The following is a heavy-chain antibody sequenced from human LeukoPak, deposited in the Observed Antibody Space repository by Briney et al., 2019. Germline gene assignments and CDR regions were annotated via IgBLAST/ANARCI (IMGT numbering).Heavy chain of an antibody. J-gene: IGHJ6*03. CDR1: GGSFSRYF. Sequence: PSETMSLTCTVSGGSFSRYFWTWIRQTPGKGLEWIGYIDHSGSTNYSPSFQSRVTISIDTSKNQFSLKLNSVTAADTAVYYCAREYFSANYFFYYMDVWGTGTTVTVSS. CDR2: IDHSGST. CDR3: AREYFSANYFFYYMDV. D-gene: IGHD3-3*01. V-gene: IGHV4-59*01.